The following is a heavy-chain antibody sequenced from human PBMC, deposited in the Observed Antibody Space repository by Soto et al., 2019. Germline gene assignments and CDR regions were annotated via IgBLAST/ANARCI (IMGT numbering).Heavy chain of an antibody. Sequence: QVQLLESGGGVVQPGRSLKLSCRTSGFTFSLYGMHWVRQAPGKGLEWLAVISLDGKNRYYAESLKGRFTISRDNSKTTLILQMSSLRPDDTAVYFCAQGAQAAAVIDNWGHGALVTVAS. CDR3: AQGAQAAAVIDN. CDR1: GFTFSLYG. D-gene: IGHD6-25*01. J-gene: IGHJ4*01. V-gene: IGHV3-30*18. CDR2: ISLDGKNR.